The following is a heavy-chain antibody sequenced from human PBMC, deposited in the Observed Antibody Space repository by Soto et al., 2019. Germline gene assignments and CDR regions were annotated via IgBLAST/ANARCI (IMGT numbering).Heavy chain of an antibody. J-gene: IGHJ6*02. D-gene: IGHD6-6*01. V-gene: IGHV3-33*01. Sequence: QVQLVESGGGVVQPGRSLRLSCAASGFTFSSYGMHWVRQAPGKGLEWVAVIWYDGSNKYYADSVKGRFIISRDNSKNTLYLQMNSLRAEDTAVYYCARTYSSSSVYYYYYYGMDVWGQGTTVTVSS. CDR1: GFTFSSYG. CDR3: ARTYSSSSVYYYYYYGMDV. CDR2: IWYDGSNK.